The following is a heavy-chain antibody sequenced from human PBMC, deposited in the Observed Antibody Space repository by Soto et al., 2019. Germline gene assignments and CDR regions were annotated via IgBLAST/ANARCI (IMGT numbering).Heavy chain of an antibody. J-gene: IGHJ5*02. CDR1: GGSISSSSYY. CDR2: IYYSGST. D-gene: IGHD7-27*01. CDR3: ARETNGEYTWFDP. Sequence: QLQLQESGPGLVKPSETLSLTCTVSGGSISSSSYYWGWIRQPPGKGLEWIGSIYYSGSTYYNPSLKSRVTISVDTSKNQFSLKLSSVTAADTAVYYCARETNGEYTWFDPWGQGTLVTVSS. V-gene: IGHV4-39*02.